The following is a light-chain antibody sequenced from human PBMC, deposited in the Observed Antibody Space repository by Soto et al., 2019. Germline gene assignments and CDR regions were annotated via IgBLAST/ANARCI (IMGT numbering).Light chain of an antibody. CDR1: QGISNY. CDR2: AAS. CDR3: QKYNSARWT. V-gene: IGKV1-27*01. Sequence: DIQMTQSPSSLSASVGARVTITCRASQGISNYLAWYQQKPGKVPKLLIYAASILQSGVPSRFSGSRSGTDFTLTISSLQPEDVATYYCQKYNSARWTIGQGTKVEIK. J-gene: IGKJ1*01.